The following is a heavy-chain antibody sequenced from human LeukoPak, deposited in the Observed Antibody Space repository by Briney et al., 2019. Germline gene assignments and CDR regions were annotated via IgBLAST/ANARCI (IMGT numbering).Heavy chain of an antibody. Sequence: GGSLRFSCQAPGLTLSRNWRSWVRKVPGKGREWLANINLDGSEKYYADSVKGRFTISRDNAKSSLYLQMNSPRAEDTAIYYCARDWDGSGTSLDYWGQGTLVTVSS. CDR2: INLDGSEK. CDR1: GLTLSRNW. V-gene: IGHV3-7*04. CDR3: ARDWDGSGTSLDY. J-gene: IGHJ4*02. D-gene: IGHD3-10*01.